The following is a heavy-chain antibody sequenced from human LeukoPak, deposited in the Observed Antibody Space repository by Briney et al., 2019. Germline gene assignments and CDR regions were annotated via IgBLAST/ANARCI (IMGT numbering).Heavy chain of an antibody. CDR3: ARDVQGQRLKDY. CDR1: GYTFTGYY. CDR2: INPNSGGT. Sequence: ASVKVSCKASGYTFTGYYMHWVRQAPGQGLEWMGWINPNSGGTNYAQKFQGRATMTRDTSISTAYMELSRLGSDDTAVYCCARDVQGQRLKDYWGQGTLVTVSS. J-gene: IGHJ4*02. D-gene: IGHD6-25*01. V-gene: IGHV1-2*02.